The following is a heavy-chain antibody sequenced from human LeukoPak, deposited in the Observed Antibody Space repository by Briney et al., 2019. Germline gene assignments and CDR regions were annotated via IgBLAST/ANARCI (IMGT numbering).Heavy chain of an antibody. V-gene: IGHV3-23*01. CDR3: AKVVVTAIKYYFDY. D-gene: IGHD2-21*02. Sequence: GGSLRLSCAASGFTFSSYAMSWVRQAPGKGLEWVSAISGSGGSTSYADSVKGRFTISRDNSKNALDLQMNSLRAEDTAVYYCAKVVVTAIKYYFDYWGQGTPVTVSS. CDR1: GFTFSSYA. J-gene: IGHJ4*02. CDR2: ISGSGGST.